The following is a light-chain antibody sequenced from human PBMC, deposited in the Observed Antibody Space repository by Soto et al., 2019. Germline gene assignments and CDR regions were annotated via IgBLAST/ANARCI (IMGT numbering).Light chain of an antibody. CDR1: SSNIASNT. J-gene: IGLJ2*01. V-gene: IGLV1-44*01. CDR2: NNN. Sequence: QSVLTQPPSASGTPGQRVTISCSGSSSNIASNTVNWYQLLPGTAPKLLMYNNNQRPSGVPERFSGSKSGTAASLAITGLQSEDEADYYCATWDDSLNGVVFGGGTQLTVL. CDR3: ATWDDSLNGVV.